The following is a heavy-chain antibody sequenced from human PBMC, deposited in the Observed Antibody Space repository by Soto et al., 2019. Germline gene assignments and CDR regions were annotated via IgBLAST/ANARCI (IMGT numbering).Heavy chain of an antibody. CDR1: GFTFGNYW. J-gene: IGHJ6*02. CDR2: IKQDGSEK. CDR3: ARIASTGRGWDV. Sequence: EVQLVASGGGLVQPGGSLRLSCAASGFTFGNYWMSWVRQAPVKGLEWVGNIKQDGSEKNYVDFVEGRFTISRDNAENSLYLQVNSLRVDDTAVYYCARIASTGRGWDVWGLGTTVVVSS. D-gene: IGHD6-13*01. V-gene: IGHV3-7*01.